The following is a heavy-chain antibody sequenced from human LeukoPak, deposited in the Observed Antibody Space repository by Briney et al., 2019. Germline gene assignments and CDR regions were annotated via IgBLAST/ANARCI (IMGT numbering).Heavy chain of an antibody. CDR3: ARVSGYSYFDY. Sequence: PGGSLRLSCAASGFSFSVYWMHWVRQAPGKGPVWVSRIKTDGSITDYADSVKGRFTISRDNAKNTLYLQMNSLRAEDTAVYYCARVSGYSYFDYWGQGTLVTVSS. D-gene: IGHD5-18*01. CDR1: GFSFSVYW. V-gene: IGHV3-74*01. J-gene: IGHJ4*02. CDR2: IKTDGSIT.